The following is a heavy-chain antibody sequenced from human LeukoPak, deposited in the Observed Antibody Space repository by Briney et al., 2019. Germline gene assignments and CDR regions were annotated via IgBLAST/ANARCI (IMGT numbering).Heavy chain of an antibody. CDR3: ARELRGVSAAMAPFDY. CDR1: GGTFSSYA. D-gene: IGHD5-18*01. J-gene: IGHJ4*02. CDR2: IIPIFGTA. Sequence: SVKVSCKASGGTFSSYAISWVRQAPGQGLEWMGGIIPIFGTANYAQKFQGRVTITADESTSTAYMELSSLRSEDTAVYYCARELRGVSAAMAPFDYWGQGTLVTVSS. V-gene: IGHV1-69*13.